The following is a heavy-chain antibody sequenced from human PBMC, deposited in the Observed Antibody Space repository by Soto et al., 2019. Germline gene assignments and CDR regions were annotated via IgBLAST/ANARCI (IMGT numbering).Heavy chain of an antibody. V-gene: IGHV3-74*01. J-gene: IGHJ4*02. D-gene: IGHD2-21*02. CDR3: ARGGDPDY. CDR2: LQTDGRHP. Sequence: EVQLVESGGGLVQPGGSLRLSCVASGFTFDYYWMHWVRQAPGEGLMWVSRLQTDGRHPDYADSVKGRFTISRDNAKNTLYLQMNNLRDEDTAVYYCARGGDPDYWGQGTLVTVSS. CDR1: GFTFDYYW.